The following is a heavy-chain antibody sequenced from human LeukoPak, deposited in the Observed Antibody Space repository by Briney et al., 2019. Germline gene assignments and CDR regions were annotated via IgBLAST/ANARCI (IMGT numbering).Heavy chain of an antibody. Sequence: PGGSLRLSCVASGFTFSTYWMHWIRQAPGKGLEWVANMKHDGSEKYYVDSVKGRFTISRDNAKNSLYLQMNSLRAEDTAVYYCARDKRTVVTQLHYFDYWGQGTLVTVSS. CDR1: GFTFSTYW. D-gene: IGHD4-23*01. V-gene: IGHV3-7*01. CDR3: ARDKRTVVTQLHYFDY. CDR2: MKHDGSEK. J-gene: IGHJ4*02.